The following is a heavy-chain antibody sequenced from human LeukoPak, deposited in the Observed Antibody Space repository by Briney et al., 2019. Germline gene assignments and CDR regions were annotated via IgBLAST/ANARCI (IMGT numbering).Heavy chain of an antibody. J-gene: IGHJ4*02. Sequence: GGSLRLSCAASGFNFNEYYMTWIRQAPGKGPEWVSHISNSGSMISYADSVKGRFTISRDNAKNSLYLQMNSLRAEDTAVYYCARTLWWYFDDWGQGALVTVSS. CDR3: ARTLWWYFDD. V-gene: IGHV3-11*01. CDR1: GFNFNEYY. CDR2: ISNSGSMI. D-gene: IGHD2-15*01.